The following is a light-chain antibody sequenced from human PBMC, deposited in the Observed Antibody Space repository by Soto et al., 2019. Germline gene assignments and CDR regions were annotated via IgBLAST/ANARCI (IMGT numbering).Light chain of an antibody. J-gene: IGLJ1*01. Sequence: QSALTQPASVSGSPGQSITISCTGTSSDVGGYNYVSWYQHHPGKAPKLIIYEVTYRPSGVSYRFSASKPGNTASLTISGLQAEDEADYYCSSYTSSSTLDFGTGTKVTVL. CDR2: EVT. CDR1: SSDVGGYNY. V-gene: IGLV2-14*01. CDR3: SSYTSSSTLD.